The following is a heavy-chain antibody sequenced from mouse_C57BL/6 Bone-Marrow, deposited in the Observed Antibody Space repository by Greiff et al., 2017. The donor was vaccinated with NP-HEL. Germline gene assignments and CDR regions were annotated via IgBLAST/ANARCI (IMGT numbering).Heavy chain of an antibody. Sequence: EVKLVESGGGLVQPGGSLKLSCAASGFTFSDYGMAWVRQAPRKGPAWVAFISNLAYSIYYAATVTGRFTISRENAKNTLYLEMSSLRSEDTAMYYCARQPGAMDYWGQGTSVTGSS. V-gene: IGHV5-15*01. CDR1: GFTFSDYG. J-gene: IGHJ4*01. CDR2: ISNLAYSI. CDR3: ARQPGAMDY.